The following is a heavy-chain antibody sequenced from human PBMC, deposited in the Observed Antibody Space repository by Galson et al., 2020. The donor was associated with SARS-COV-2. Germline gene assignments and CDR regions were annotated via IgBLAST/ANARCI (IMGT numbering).Heavy chain of an antibody. J-gene: IGHJ3*02. V-gene: IGHV3-73*01. CDR2: IRSKGNNYAT. CDR1: GFTFSGSA. Sequence: GGSLRLSCAAPGFTFSGSAMHWVRQGSGKGLEWVGRIRSKGNNYATAYAASVKGRFTISRDDSKNTAYLQMNSLKTGDTAVYYCTKVLPYGSSFWDAFAIWGPGTLVTVSS. D-gene: IGHD6-19*01. CDR3: TKVLPYGSSFWDAFAI.